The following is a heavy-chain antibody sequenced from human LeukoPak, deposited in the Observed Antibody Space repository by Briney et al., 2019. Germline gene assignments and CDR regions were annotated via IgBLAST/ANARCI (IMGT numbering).Heavy chain of an antibody. CDR1: AGSICNPY. CDR2: ISTGGDI. Sequence: SETLSLTCAVSAGSICNPYCSWARQPPGKGLEFIGYISTGGDINYSPSLRSRATMSINPSKNQLSLPLTSVTTADTAVYFCVTGPGRGYDLESWGQGSLVTVSS. CDR3: VTGPGRGYDLES. D-gene: IGHD3-22*01. J-gene: IGHJ4*02. V-gene: IGHV4-4*08.